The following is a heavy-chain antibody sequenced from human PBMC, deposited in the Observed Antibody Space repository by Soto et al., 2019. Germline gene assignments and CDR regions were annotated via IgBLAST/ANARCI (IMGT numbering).Heavy chain of an antibody. CDR3: ARGPIGGAINHFDY. D-gene: IGHD1-26*01. CDR2: VSVYNGNT. V-gene: IGHV1-18*01. CDR1: GYTFTSNG. Sequence: QVQVVQSGAEVKKPGASVKVSCKASGYTFTSNGISWVRQAPGQGLEWMGWVSVYNGNTNYVQKLQGRVIMTTDTSTSTDYMELRSLRSDDTAVYYCARGPIGGAINHFDYWGQGTLVTVSS. J-gene: IGHJ4*02.